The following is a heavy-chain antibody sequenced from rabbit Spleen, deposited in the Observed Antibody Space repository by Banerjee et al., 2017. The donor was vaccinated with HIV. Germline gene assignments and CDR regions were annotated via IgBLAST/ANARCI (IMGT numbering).Heavy chain of an antibody. CDR2: ISNGDGST. J-gene: IGHJ4*01. D-gene: IGHD7-1*01. V-gene: IGHV1S47*01. CDR1: GFDFSSSYY. CDR3: ARLFAYAGYSAFGSATLDYFNL. Sequence: QEQLEESGGGLVQPEGSLTLTCKAAGFDFSSSYYMCWVREPPGKGPEWIACISNGDGSTYYASWVNGRFTISRSTSLNTVTMQMSSLTAADTATYFCARLFAYAGYSAFGSATLDYFNLWGQGTLVTVS.